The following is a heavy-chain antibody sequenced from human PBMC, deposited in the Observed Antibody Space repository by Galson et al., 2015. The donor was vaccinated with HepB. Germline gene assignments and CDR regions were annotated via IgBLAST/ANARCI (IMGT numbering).Heavy chain of an antibody. D-gene: IGHD6-19*01. CDR2: ISYDGGIK. V-gene: IGHV3-30*04. CDR1: GFTFSDYS. J-gene: IGHJ3*02. Sequence: LRLSCAASGFTFSDYSMHWVRQAPGKGLQWVALISYDGGIKYYGDSVKGRFTISRDNSKNTLYLQMNSLRAEDTAVYYCAREIPPPGGVPGTSALDIWGQGTTMVTVSS. CDR3: AREIPPPGGVPGTSALDI.